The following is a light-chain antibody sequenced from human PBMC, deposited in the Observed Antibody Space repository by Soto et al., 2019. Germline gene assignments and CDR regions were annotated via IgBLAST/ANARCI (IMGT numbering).Light chain of an antibody. CDR1: SSDVGFYNY. Sequence: QSALTQPASVSGSPGQSITISCTGTSSDVGFYNYVSWYQQQHPGKAPKLMIYEVDNRPSGVSNRFSGSKSGNTAYLTISGLQVEDEAEYFCFSSTTTSTHVFGTGTKVTV. J-gene: IGLJ1*01. CDR3: FSSTTTSTHV. V-gene: IGLV2-14*01. CDR2: EVD.